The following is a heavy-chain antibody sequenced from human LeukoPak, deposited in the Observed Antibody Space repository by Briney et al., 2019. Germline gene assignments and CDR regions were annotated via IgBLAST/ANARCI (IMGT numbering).Heavy chain of an antibody. D-gene: IGHD3-10*01. V-gene: IGHV1-2*06. Sequence: ASVKVSCKASGYTFTGYYMHWVRQAPGQGLEWMGRINPNSGGTNYAQKFQGRVTMTRDTSISTAYMELSRQRSDDTAVYYCARGPSLMVRGVISFFDYWGQGTLVTVSS. CDR1: GYTFTGYY. CDR2: INPNSGGT. J-gene: IGHJ4*02. CDR3: ARGPSLMVRGVISFFDY.